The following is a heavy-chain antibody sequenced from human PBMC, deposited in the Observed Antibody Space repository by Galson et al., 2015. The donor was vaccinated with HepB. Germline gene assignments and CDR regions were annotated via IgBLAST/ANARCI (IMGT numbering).Heavy chain of an antibody. J-gene: IGHJ4*02. V-gene: IGHV1-3*01. Sequence: SVKVSCKASGYTFTSYAMHWVRQAPGQRLEWMGWINAGNGNTKYSQKFQGRVTITRDTSASTAYMELSSLRSEDTAVYYCARDDILTGYYKVPAFDYWGQGTLVTVSS. D-gene: IGHD3-9*01. CDR2: INAGNGNT. CDR3: ARDDILTGYYKVPAFDY. CDR1: GYTFTSYA.